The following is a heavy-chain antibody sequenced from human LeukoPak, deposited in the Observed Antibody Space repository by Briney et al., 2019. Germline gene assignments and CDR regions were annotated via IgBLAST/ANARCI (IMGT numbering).Heavy chain of an antibody. J-gene: IGHJ6*02. D-gene: IGHD6-19*01. Sequence: GGSLRLSCTASGFAFSFFAMSWLRQPPGKGLEWVSTINANSGATSYAASVRGRFTISRDNSKNKLYLQLNSLRAEDTAVYYCAKPISGGLAVTADWFDPWGQGTLVVVSSGMDVWGQGTTVTVSS. CDR1: GFAFSFFA. CDR3: AKPISGGLAVTADWFDPWGQGTLVVVSSGMDV. CDR2: INANSGAT. V-gene: IGHV3-23*01.